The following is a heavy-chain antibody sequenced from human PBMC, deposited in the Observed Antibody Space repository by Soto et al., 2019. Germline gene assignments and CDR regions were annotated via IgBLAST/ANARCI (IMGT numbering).Heavy chain of an antibody. D-gene: IGHD2-2*01. CDR1: GFSLRTSGVG. V-gene: IGHV2-5*02. CDR2: IYWDDDK. CDR3: AHRGVPASGPQHAFAM. J-gene: IGHJ3*02. Sequence: QITLKESGPTLVKPTQTLTLTCTFSGFSLRTSGVGVGWIRQPPGKALEWLAVIYWDDDKRYSPSLKSRLTITKDTSKNQVVLRMTNMDPVDTATYYCAHRGVPASGPQHAFAMWGQGTKVTVSS.